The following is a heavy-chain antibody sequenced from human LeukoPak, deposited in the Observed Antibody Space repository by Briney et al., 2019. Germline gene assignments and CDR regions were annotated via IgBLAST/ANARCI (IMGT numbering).Heavy chain of an antibody. D-gene: IGHD5-18*01. V-gene: IGHV4-59*11. Sequence: SETLSLTCTVSGGSMNNHYWTWIRQPPGKRLEWIGCISYSGSTDYSPSLKSRVTISIDTSNNQFSLNLKSVTAADTAVYYCARAVPNTSMVSAYWGQGTLVTVSS. CDR1: GGSMNNHY. CDR2: ISYSGST. J-gene: IGHJ4*02. CDR3: ARAVPNTSMVSAY.